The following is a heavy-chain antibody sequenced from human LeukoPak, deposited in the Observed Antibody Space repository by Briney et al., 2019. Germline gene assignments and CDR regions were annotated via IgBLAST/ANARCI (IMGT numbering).Heavy chain of an antibody. J-gene: IGHJ4*02. D-gene: IGHD3-3*01. V-gene: IGHV4-39*07. CDR3: ARGGGRYYDFWSGYDDY. CDR2: IYYSGST. Sequence: PSETLSLTCTVSGGSISSGTYCWGWIRQPPGKGLEWIGSIYYSGSTYYNPSLKSRVTISVDTSKNQFSLKLSSVTAADTAAYYCARGGGRYYDFWSGYDDYWGQGTLVTVSS. CDR1: GGSISSGTYC.